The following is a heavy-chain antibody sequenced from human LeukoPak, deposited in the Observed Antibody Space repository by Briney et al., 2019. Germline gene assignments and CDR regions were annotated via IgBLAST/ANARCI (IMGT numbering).Heavy chain of an antibody. J-gene: IGHJ4*02. CDR3: AREVVAAAGTVDY. Sequence: PSDTLSLTCTASGGSISSGSYYWRWLRQPPGTGLEWIVYIYYSGSTNYNPSLKSRVTISVDTSKNQFSLKLTSVTAADTAVYYCAREVVAAAGTVDYWGQGTLVTVSS. V-gene: IGHV4-61*01. CDR1: GGSISSGSYY. D-gene: IGHD6-13*01. CDR2: IYYSGST.